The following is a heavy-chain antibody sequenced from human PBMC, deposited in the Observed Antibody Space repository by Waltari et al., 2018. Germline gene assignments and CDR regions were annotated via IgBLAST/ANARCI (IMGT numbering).Heavy chain of an antibody. V-gene: IGHV1-2*06. CDR2: INTNSGIT. J-gene: IGHJ4*02. D-gene: IGHD3-22*01. CDR3: ARADTMLVAVMTAYYFDY. CDR1: GYTFGGNY. Sequence: QVQLVQSGAEVKKPGASVKVSCKTSGYTFGGNYMHWVRQAPGQGLAWRGRINTNSGITNFERKFKGRVAMTSETSISTAYMELSRLSSDDTAVYYCARADTMLVAVMTAYYFDYWGQGTLVTVSS.